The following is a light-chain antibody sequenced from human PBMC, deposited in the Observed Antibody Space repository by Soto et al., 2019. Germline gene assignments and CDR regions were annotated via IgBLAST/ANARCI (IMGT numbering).Light chain of an antibody. CDR3: LQTHSFPLT. Sequence: DIQMTQSPSSVSASVGDRVTITCRASQGISSWLAWYQKKPGKAPNLLISSASSLQRGVPSRFSGSGSGTDFTLTIRSLQPEDFATYYCLQTHSFPLTFGGGTTVDIK. V-gene: IGKV1-12*01. CDR2: SAS. J-gene: IGKJ4*01. CDR1: QGISSW.